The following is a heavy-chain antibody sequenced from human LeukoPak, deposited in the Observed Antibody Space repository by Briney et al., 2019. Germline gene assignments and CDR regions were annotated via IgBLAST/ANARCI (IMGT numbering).Heavy chain of an antibody. D-gene: IGHD6-19*01. CDR3: ARDQWLDY. CDR1: GFTFSGYI. CDR2: IGSTGNPI. V-gene: IGHV3-48*01. J-gene: IGHJ4*02. Sequence: GGSLRLSCAASGFTFSGYIMNWVRQAPGKGLEWVSFIGSTGNPIYYADSVKGRFTVSRDNAKNSLYLQMNSLRAEDTAVYYCARDQWLDYWGQGTLVTVSS.